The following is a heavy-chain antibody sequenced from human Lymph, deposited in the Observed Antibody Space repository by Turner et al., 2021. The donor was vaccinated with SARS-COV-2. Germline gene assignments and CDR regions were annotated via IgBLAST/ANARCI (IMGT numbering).Heavy chain of an antibody. CDR2: IRSKAYGGTT. CDR3: TRVKYCTGGSCYGYHFDY. CDR1: GFPFGDYA. V-gene: IGHV3-49*04. D-gene: IGHD2-15*01. J-gene: IGHJ4*02. Sequence: EVQLVESGGGLVQPGLSLRLPCTASGFPFGDYAMSWVRQAPGKGLEWVGFIRSKAYGGTTQYAASVKGRFTISRDDSKSIAYLQMNSLKTEDTAVYYCTRVKYCTGGSCYGYHFDYWGQGTLVTVSS.